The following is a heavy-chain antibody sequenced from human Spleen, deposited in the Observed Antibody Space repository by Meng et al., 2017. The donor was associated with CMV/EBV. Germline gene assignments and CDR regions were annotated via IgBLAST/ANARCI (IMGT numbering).Heavy chain of an antibody. V-gene: IGHV4-31*03. D-gene: IGHD1-26*01. Sequence: SETLSLTCNVSGGSIRSDDSYWTWIRQHPGKGLEWIGYIDNSGSTSYNPALKSRVTMSVDTSKSQFSLRLSSLTAADTAVYYCARGPLYSGSPLRYWGQGTLVTVSS. CDR1: GGSIRSDDSY. J-gene: IGHJ4*02. CDR2: IDNSGST. CDR3: ARGPLYSGSPLRY.